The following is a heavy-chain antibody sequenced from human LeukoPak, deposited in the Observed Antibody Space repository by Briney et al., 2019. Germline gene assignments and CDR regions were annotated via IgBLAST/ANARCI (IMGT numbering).Heavy chain of an antibody. CDR1: GGSISNYY. D-gene: IGHD6-13*01. CDR2: VYYSGST. J-gene: IGHJ4*02. V-gene: IGHV4-59*08. Sequence: PSETLSLTCIVSGGSISNYYWNWIRLPPGKGLEWIGYVYYSGSTNYNPSLKSRVTISVDTSKNQFSLKLSSVTAADTAVYYCARHSIAAAGIDYWGQGTLVTVSS. CDR3: ARHSIAAAGIDY.